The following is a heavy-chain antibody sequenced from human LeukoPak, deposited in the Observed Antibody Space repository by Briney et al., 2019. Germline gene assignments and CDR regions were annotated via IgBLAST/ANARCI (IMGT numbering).Heavy chain of an antibody. J-gene: IGHJ6*03. V-gene: IGHV1-18*01. CDR3: ARARGGYSSSWYPDTTYYYYYMDV. CDR2: ISAYNGNT. D-gene: IGHD6-13*01. Sequence: ASVKVSCKASGYTFTSYGISWVRQAPGQGLEWMGWISAYNGNTNYAQKLQGRVTMTTDTSTSTAYMELRSLRSEVTAVYYCARARGGYSSSWYPDTTYYYYYMDVWGKGTTVTVSS. CDR1: GYTFTSYG.